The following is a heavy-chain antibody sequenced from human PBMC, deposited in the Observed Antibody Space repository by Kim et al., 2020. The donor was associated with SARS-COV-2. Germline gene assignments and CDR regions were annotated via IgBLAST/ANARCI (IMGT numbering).Heavy chain of an antibody. Sequence: SETLSLTCTVSGGSISSYYWSWIRQPPGKGLEWIGYIYYSGSTNYNPSLKSRVTISVDTSKNQFSLKLSSVTAADTAVYYCARRALTGYYGMDVWGQGTTVTVSS. J-gene: IGHJ6*02. CDR2: IYYSGST. CDR1: GGSISSYY. D-gene: IGHD3-9*01. CDR3: ARRALTGYYGMDV. V-gene: IGHV4-59*08.